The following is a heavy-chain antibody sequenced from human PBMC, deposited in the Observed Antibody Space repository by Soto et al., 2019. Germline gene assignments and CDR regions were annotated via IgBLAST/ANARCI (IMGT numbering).Heavy chain of an antibody. Sequence: SETLSLTWTVSGGSISNYYWSWIRQPPGKGLEWIGYIYYSGSTNYNPSLKSRVTISVDTSKNQFSLKLSSVTAADTAVYYCARRSRGRSGYLLTPNYYYYYMDVWGKGTTVTVSS. J-gene: IGHJ6*03. CDR2: IYYSGST. CDR3: ARRSRGRSGYLLTPNYYYYYMDV. D-gene: IGHD3-3*01. V-gene: IGHV4-59*08. CDR1: GGSISNYY.